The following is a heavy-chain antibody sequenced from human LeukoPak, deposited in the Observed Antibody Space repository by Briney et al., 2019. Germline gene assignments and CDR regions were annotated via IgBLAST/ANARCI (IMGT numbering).Heavy chain of an antibody. V-gene: IGHV1-69*13. CDR3: ARDGSGSYYKYDFDY. CDR1: GGTFSNYA. Sequence: GASVKVSCKASGGTFSNYAISWVRQAPGQGLEWMGGIIPIFGTANYAQKFQGRVTITADESTSTAYMELSSLRSEDTAVYYCARDGSGSYYKYDFDYWGQGTLVTVSS. D-gene: IGHD3-10*01. J-gene: IGHJ4*02. CDR2: IIPIFGTA.